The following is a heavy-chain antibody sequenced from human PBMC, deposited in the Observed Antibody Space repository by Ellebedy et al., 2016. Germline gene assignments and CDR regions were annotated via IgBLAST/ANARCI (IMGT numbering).Heavy chain of an antibody. V-gene: IGHV4-34*01. Sequence: SETLSLTXAVYGGSFSGYYWSWIRQPPGKGLEWIGEINHSGSTNYNPSLKSRVTISVDTSKNQFSLKLSSVTAADTAVYYCAKDNRCSGTTCYQNFYYNYGMDVWGQGTTVTVSS. CDR1: GGSFSGYY. D-gene: IGHD2-2*01. J-gene: IGHJ6*02. CDR3: AKDNRCSGTTCYQNFYYNYGMDV. CDR2: INHSGST.